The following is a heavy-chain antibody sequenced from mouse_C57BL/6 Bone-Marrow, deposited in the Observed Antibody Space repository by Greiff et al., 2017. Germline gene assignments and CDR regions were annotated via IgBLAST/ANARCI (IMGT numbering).Heavy chain of an antibody. CDR1: GYTFTSYG. V-gene: IGHV1-81*01. CDR3: ARRGDYGSSPYYYAMDY. D-gene: IGHD1-1*01. CDR2: IYPRSGNT. J-gene: IGHJ4*01. Sequence: QVQQQQSGAELARPGASVKLSCKASGYTFTSYGISWVKQRTGQGLEWIGEIYPRSGNTYYNEKFKGKATLTADKSSSTAYMELRSLTSEDSAVYFCARRGDYGSSPYYYAMDYWGQGTSVTVSS.